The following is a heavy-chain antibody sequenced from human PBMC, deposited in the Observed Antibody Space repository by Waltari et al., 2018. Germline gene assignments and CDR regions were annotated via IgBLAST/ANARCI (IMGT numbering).Heavy chain of an antibody. CDR3: VREVFGSGWRESYFFDY. CDR1: GFTFNDYG. D-gene: IGHD6-19*01. CDR2: INWSGART. J-gene: IGHJ4*02. Sequence: EVQLVESGGGMVRPGGSLSLSCAASGFTFNDYGMSWFRQVPGKGLEWVSGINWSGARTSYADSVMGRFTVSRDNAMNSLYLEMSSLRAEDTALYYCVREVFGSGWRESYFFDYWGQGTLVTVSS. V-gene: IGHV3-20*04.